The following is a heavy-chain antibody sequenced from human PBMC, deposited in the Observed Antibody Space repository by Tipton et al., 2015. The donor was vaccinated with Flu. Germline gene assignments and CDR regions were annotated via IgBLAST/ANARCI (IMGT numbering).Heavy chain of an antibody. Sequence: TLSLTCAVYGGSFSGYYWSWIRQPPGKGLEWIGEINHSGSTNYNPSPKSRVTISVDTSKNQFSLKLSSVTAADTAVYYCARGQGLGSGSTPTGYWGQGTLVTVSS. D-gene: IGHD3-10*01. CDR2: INHSGST. CDR3: ARGQGLGSGSTPTGY. V-gene: IGHV4-34*01. CDR1: GGSFSGYY. J-gene: IGHJ4*02.